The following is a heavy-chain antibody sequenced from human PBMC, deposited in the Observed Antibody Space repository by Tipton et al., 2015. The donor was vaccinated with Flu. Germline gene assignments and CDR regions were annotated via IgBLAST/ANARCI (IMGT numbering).Heavy chain of an antibody. CDR1: GGSISSYY. CDR2: IYYSGST. D-gene: IGHD6-6*01. V-gene: IGHV4-59*01. Sequence: TLSLTCTVSGGSISSYYWSWIRQPPGKGLEWIGYIYYSGSTNYNPSLKSRVTISVDTSKNQFSLKLSSVTAADTAVYYCAGLLSSSASFDYWGQGTLVTVSS. CDR3: AGLLSSSASFDY. J-gene: IGHJ4*02.